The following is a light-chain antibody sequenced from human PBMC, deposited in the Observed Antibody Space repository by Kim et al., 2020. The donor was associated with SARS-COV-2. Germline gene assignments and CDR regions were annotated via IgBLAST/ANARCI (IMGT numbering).Light chain of an antibody. CDR1: SLRSYY. Sequence: SSELTQDPAVSVDLGQTVRITCQGDSLRSYYASWYQQKPGQAPVLVIYGKNNRPSGIPDLSSGSSSGNTASLTITGAQEEDEADYYCNSRDSSGNHVVFGGGTQLTVL. CDR3: NSRDSSGNHVV. CDR2: GKN. V-gene: IGLV3-19*01. J-gene: IGLJ2*01.